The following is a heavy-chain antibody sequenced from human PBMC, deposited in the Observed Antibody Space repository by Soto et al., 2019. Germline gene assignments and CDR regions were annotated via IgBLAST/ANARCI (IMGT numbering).Heavy chain of an antibody. CDR3: ARGFDSYFYGLDV. V-gene: IGHV4-30-2*01. J-gene: IGHJ6*02. D-gene: IGHD3-9*01. CDR1: GGYISSGGYS. Sequence: SETMSLTCAVSGGYISSGGYSWSWIKKPPGKGLEWIGYIYHSGRTYYNPSLKSRVTISVERSKNQFSLNLISVTAADTAVYYCARGFDSYFYGLDVWGQGTTVTVSS. CDR2: IYHSGRT.